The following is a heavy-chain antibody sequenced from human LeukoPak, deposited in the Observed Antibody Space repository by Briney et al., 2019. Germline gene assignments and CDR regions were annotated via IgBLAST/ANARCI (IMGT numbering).Heavy chain of an antibody. CDR2: IHASGSI. D-gene: IGHD5-18*01. CDR1: GGSITSGPYY. J-gene: IGHJ4*02. V-gene: IGHV4-61*02. CDR3: ARGPVDTAMVPDY. Sequence: PSETLSLTCTVSGGSITSGPYYWSWIRQPAGKGLEWIGRIHASGSIDYKPSLESRIAISVDTSKNQFSLKLSSVTAADTAVYYCARGPVDTAMVPDYWGQGTLVTVSS.